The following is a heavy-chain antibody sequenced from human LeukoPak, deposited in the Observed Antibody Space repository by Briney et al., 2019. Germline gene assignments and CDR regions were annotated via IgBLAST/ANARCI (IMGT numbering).Heavy chain of an antibody. CDR1: GFTFSTYS. CDR2: ISGDSDYI. Sequence: GESLRLSCAASGFTFSTYSMNWVRQAPGKGLEWVSAISGDSDYIYYADSVKGRFTISRDNAKNSLYLQMNSLRAEDTAVYYCAKDHASEGPAATSEYFQHWGQGALVTVSS. V-gene: IGHV3-21*04. J-gene: IGHJ1*01. CDR3: AKDHASEGPAATSEYFQH. D-gene: IGHD2-2*01.